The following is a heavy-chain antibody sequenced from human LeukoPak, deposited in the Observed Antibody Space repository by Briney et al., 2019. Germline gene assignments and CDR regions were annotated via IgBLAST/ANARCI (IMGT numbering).Heavy chain of an antibody. D-gene: IGHD2-15*01. CDR1: GFTFSSYS. J-gene: IGHJ4*02. V-gene: IGHV3-15*01. CDR2: IKSKTDGGTT. CDR3: TTDLGYCSGGSCYTAGFDY. Sequence: GGSLRLSCAASGFTFSSYSMNWVRQAPGKGLEWVGRIKSKTDGGTTDYAAPVKGRFTISRDDSKNTLYLQMNSLKTEDTAVYYCTTDLGYCSGGSCYTAGFDYWGQGTLVTVSS.